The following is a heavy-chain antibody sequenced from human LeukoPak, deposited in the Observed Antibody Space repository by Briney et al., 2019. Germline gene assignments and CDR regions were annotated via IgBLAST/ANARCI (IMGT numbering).Heavy chain of an antibody. D-gene: IGHD1-26*01. CDR1: GYTFTGHS. CDR2: INPNSGGT. CDR3: ARMDPSWE. V-gene: IGHV1-2*02. J-gene: IGHJ4*02. Sequence: SVKVSCKASGYTFTGHSMHWVRQAPGQGLEWMGWINPNSGGTNYGRKFQGRVTMTRDTSISTAYMELSSLRSDDTAVYYCARMDPSWEWGQGTLVTVSS.